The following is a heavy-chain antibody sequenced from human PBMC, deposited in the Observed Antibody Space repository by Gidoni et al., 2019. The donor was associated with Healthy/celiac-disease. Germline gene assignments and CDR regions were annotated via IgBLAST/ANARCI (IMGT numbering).Heavy chain of an antibody. V-gene: IGHV3-21*01. J-gene: IGHJ3*02. CDR3: ARDGDVGAFDI. CDR1: GFTFSSYS. D-gene: IGHD3-3*01. Sequence: EVPLVESGGGLVELGGSLRLSCAASGFTFSSYSMNWVRQAPGKGMEWVSSISSSSSYIDYADSVKGRFTISRDNAKNSLYLQMNSLRAEDTAVYYCARDGDVGAFDIWGQGTMVTVSS. CDR2: ISSSSSYI.